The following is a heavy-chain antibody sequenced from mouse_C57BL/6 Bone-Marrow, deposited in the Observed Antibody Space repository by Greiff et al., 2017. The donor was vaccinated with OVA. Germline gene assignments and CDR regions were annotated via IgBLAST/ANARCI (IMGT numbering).Heavy chain of an antibody. J-gene: IGHJ2*01. D-gene: IGHD4-1*01. CDR1: GYAFSSSW. V-gene: IGHV1-82*01. CDR2: IYLGDGDT. CDR3: ARTGTDYFDC. Sequence: QVQLQQSGPELVKPGASVKISCKASGYAFSSSWMNWVKQRPGKGLEWIGRIYLGDGDTNYNGKFKGKATLTADKSSSTAYMQLSSLTSEDSAVYFCARTGTDYFDCWGQGTTLTVSS.